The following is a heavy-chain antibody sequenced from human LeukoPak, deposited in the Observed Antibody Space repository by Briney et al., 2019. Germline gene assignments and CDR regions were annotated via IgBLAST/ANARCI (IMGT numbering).Heavy chain of an antibody. V-gene: IGHV4-39*02. J-gene: IGHJ6*02. CDR1: GGSISSSSYY. CDR3: ARDPRQRNYDILTGPPLLDV. CDR2: IYYSGST. Sequence: SETLSLTCTVSGGSISSSSYYWGWIRQPPGKGLEWIGSIYYSGSTYYNPSLKSRVTISVDTSKNQFSLKLSSVTAADTAVYYCARDPRQRNYDILTGPPLLDVWGQGTTVTVSS. D-gene: IGHD3-9*01.